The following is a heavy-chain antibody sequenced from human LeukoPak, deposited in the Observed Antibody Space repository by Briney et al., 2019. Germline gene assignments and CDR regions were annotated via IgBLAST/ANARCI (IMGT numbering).Heavy chain of an antibody. Sequence: GASVNVSCKASGYTFITSGITWVRQAPGHGLKWMGWISPFNGKTRFAEEFQDRLTMTTDTPTRTAYMVLRSLRSDDTAVYYCARDIAVTNFDYWGQGTLVTVSS. CDR3: ARDIAVTNFDY. J-gene: IGHJ4*02. CDR1: GYTFITSG. CDR2: ISPFNGKT. D-gene: IGHD4-17*01. V-gene: IGHV1-18*01.